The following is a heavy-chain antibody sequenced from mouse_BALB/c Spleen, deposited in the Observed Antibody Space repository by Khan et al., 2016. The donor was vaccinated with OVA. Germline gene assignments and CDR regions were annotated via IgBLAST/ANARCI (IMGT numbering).Heavy chain of an antibody. CDR3: AKDPPYYAMDY. CDR2: IWAGGSK. Sequence: QVQLQQSGPGLVAPSQSLSITCTVSGFSLTDYAVSWIRQPPGKGLEWLGVIWAGGSKNYNSALKAKLSISTDNSRSQVFLHMNSLQADDTAMYYCAKDPPYYAMDYWGQGTSVTVSA. J-gene: IGHJ4*01. CDR1: GFSLTDYA. V-gene: IGHV2-6-5*01.